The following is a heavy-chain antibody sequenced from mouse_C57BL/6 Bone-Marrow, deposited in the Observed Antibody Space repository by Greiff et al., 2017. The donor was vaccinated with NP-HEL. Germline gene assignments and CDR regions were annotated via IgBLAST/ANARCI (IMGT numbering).Heavy chain of an antibody. CDR3: TRYSNYEGWFAY. D-gene: IGHD2-5*01. J-gene: IGHJ3*01. V-gene: IGHV1-5*01. CDR1: GYTFTSYW. Sequence: VQLKQSGTVLARPGASVKMSCKTSGYTFTSYWMHWVKQRPGQGLEWIGAIYPGNSDTSYNQKFKGKAKLTAVTSACTAYMELSSLTNEDSAVYYCTRYSNYEGWFAYWGQGTLVTVSA. CDR2: IYPGNSDT.